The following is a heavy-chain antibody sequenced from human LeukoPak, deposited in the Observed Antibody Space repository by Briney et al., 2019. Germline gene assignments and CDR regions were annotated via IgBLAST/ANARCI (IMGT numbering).Heavy chain of an antibody. CDR1: GLSFRSYS. V-gene: IGHV3-7*03. D-gene: IGHD5-18*01. CDR3: ARRQVGRIQLWPGEWDYYFDY. J-gene: IGHJ4*02. Sequence: GGSLRLSCAASGLSFRSYSMSWVRQAPGKGLEWVANIKRDGTEKNYVGSVEGRFTISRDNAKNSLYLQMNSLRAEDTAVYYCARRQVGRIQLWPGEWDYYFDYWGQGTLVTVSS. CDR2: IKRDGTEK.